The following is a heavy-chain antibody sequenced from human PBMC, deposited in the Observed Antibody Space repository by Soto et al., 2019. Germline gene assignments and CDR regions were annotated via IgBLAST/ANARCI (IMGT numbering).Heavy chain of an antibody. CDR2: FDPEDGET. CDR3: ATGAQLGSFYYYYMDV. Sequence: ASVKVSCKVSGYTLTELSMHWVRQAPGKGLEWMGGFDPEDGETIYAQKFQGRVTMTEDTSTDTAYMELSSLRSEDTAVYYCATGAQLGSFYYYYMDVWGKGTTVTVSS. CDR1: GYTLTELS. D-gene: IGHD6-13*01. V-gene: IGHV1-24*01. J-gene: IGHJ6*03.